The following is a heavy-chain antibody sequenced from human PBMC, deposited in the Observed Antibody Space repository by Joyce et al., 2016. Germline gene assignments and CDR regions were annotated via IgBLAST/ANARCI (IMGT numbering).Heavy chain of an antibody. CDR1: GVAFSNFT. CDR2: IIPFFGAA. J-gene: IGHJ6*02. Sequence: QVLLVQSGATVKRPGSSLKVSCKSSGVAFSNFTVNWVRQGPGQRLAWMGGIIPFFGAAKYAAHFQGSVTLTADLSTRTAFMELSSRTSADTAVYYCARGGTSSDHFFFYTLDIWGPGTTVIVSS. D-gene: IGHD1-14*01. CDR3: ARGGTSSDHFFFYTLDI. V-gene: IGHV1-69*12.